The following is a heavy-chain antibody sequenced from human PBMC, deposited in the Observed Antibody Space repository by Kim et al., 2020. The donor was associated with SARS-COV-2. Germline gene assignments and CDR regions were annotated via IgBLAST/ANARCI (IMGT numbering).Heavy chain of an antibody. CDR1: GGSISSSSYY. CDR2: IYYSGST. CDR3: ARLGSGGYYFSDY. J-gene: IGHJ4*02. V-gene: IGHV4-39*01. Sequence: SETLSLTCTVSGGSISSSSYYWGWIRQPPGKGLEWIGSIYYSGSTYYNPSLKSRVTISVDTSKNQFSLKLSSVTAADTAVYYCARLGSGGYYFSDYWGQGTLVTVSS. D-gene: IGHD1-26*01.